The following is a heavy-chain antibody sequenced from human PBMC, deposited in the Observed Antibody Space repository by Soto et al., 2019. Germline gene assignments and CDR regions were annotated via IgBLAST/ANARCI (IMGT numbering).Heavy chain of an antibody. Sequence: GESLKISCKGSGYSFTSYWIGWVRQMPGKGLEWMGIIYPGDSDTRYGPSFQGQVTISADKSISTAYLQWSSLKASDTAMYYCARHRSCSSTSCYDYYYYYMDVWGKGTTVTV. CDR1: GYSFTSYW. V-gene: IGHV5-51*01. D-gene: IGHD2-2*01. CDR2: IYPGDSDT. J-gene: IGHJ6*03. CDR3: ARHRSCSSTSCYDYYYYYMDV.